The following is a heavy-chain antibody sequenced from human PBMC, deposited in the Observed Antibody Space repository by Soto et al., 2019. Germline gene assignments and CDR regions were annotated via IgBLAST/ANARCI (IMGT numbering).Heavy chain of an antibody. CDR3: AKLREQNYYYYGMDV. V-gene: IGHV3-30*18. CDR1: GFTFSSYG. D-gene: IGHD1-26*01. Sequence: PGGSLSLSCAASGFTFSSYGMHWVRQAPGKGLEWVAVISYDGSNKYYADSVKGRFTISRDNSKNTLYLQMNSLRAEDTAVYYCAKLREQNYYYYGMDVWGQGTTVTVSS. J-gene: IGHJ6*02. CDR2: ISYDGSNK.